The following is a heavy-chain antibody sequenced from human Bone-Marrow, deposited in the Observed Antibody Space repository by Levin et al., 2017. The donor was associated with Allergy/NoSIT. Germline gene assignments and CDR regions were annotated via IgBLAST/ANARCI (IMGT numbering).Heavy chain of an antibody. Sequence: GESLKISCAASGFTFSGYWMTWVRQAPGKGLEWVGNIKPDGGRTHYVDSVKGRFTISRDNAESSLYLQMTSLGAEDTAVYFCARDFYASGSHDYWGQGTLVTVS. CDR2: IKPDGGRT. D-gene: IGHD3-10*01. CDR1: GFTFSGYW. J-gene: IGHJ4*02. V-gene: IGHV3-7*04. CDR3: ARDFYASGSHDY.